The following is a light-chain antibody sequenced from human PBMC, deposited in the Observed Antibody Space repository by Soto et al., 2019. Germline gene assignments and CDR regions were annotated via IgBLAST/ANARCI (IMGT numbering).Light chain of an antibody. CDR1: QSLTNVY. V-gene: IGKV3-20*01. CDR2: ETS. CDR3: QQYGYPQWT. Sequence: IVLTQSPGTLSVSPGERATLSCRASQSLTNVYLAWYQQKPGQAPRLLIYETSSRATGIPDRFTGSGSGTDFTLTINRLEPGDSAVYYCQQYGYPQWTFGQGTKVDIK. J-gene: IGKJ1*01.